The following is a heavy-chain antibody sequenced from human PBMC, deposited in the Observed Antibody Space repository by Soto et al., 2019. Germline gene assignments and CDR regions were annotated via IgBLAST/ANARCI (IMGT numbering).Heavy chain of an antibody. CDR1: GFTFSSYG. CDR3: AKTSSASGRECPGH. D-gene: IGHD6-6*01. J-gene: IGHJ4*02. CDR2: ISGSGGST. V-gene: IGHV3-23*01. Sequence: DVKLLESGGGLARPGGSLRLSCAASGFTFSSYGMTWVRQAPGKGLEWVSAISGSGGSTFYADSLGGRFTISRDNSQNILFLERKSLRAGDTAMYFCAKTSSASGRECPGHWGQGAQVTVSS.